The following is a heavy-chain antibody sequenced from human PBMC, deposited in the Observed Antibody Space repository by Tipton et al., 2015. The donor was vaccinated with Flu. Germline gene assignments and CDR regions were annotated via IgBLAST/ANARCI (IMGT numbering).Heavy chain of an antibody. CDR1: GGSISSSRYY. V-gene: IGHV4-39*07. CDR2: IYYSGST. Sequence: TLSLTCTVSGGSISSSRYYWGWIRQPPGKGLEWIGSIYYSGSTYYNPSLKSRVTISVDTSKNQFSLKLSSVTAADTAVYYCARGRYGGNYFGYWGQGTLVTVSS. D-gene: IGHD4-23*01. CDR3: ARGRYGGNYFGY. J-gene: IGHJ4*02.